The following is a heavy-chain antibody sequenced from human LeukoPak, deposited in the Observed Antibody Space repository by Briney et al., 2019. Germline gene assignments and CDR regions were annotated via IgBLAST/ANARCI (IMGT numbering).Heavy chain of an antibody. V-gene: IGHV3-21*01. CDR1: GFTFTSYT. Sequence: GGSLRLSCSASGFTFTSYTMNWVRQAPGKGLEWVSSISSGSSYIYYADSVKGRFTISRDNAKNSLYLQMNSLRAEDTAVYYCARGEGFFDYWGQGTLATVSS. CDR3: ARGEGFFDY. J-gene: IGHJ4*02. CDR2: ISSGSSYI.